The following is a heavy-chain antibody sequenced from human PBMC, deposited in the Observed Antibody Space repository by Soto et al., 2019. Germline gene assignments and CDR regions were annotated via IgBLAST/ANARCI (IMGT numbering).Heavy chain of an antibody. CDR2: ISGSGGST. CDR3: AKELRWGYTMMGVGATIPYAFDI. J-gene: IGHJ3*02. CDR1: GFTFSSYA. V-gene: IGHV3-23*01. D-gene: IGHD1-26*01. Sequence: EVQLLESGGGLVQPGGSLRLSCAASGFTFSSYAMSWVRQAPGKGLEWVSAISGSGGSTYYADSVKGRFTISRDNSKNTLYLQMNSLRAEDTAVSYCAKELRWGYTMMGVGATIPYAFDIWGQGTMVTVSS.